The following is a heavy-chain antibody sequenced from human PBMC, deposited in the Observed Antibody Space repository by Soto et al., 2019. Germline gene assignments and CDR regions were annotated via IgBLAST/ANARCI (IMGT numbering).Heavy chain of an antibody. CDR3: ARREIQGPIDY. Sequence: QVQLQESGPGLVKPSDTLSLTCAVSGYSISSSNWWGWIRQPPGKGLEWIGYIYYSGTTYYNPSLKRRVPLSVDTSKTQFSLRRTSVTAVDTAVYYCARREIQGPIDYWGQGPLVTVSS. V-gene: IGHV4-28*01. CDR2: IYYSGTT. J-gene: IGHJ4*02. D-gene: IGHD1-26*01. CDR1: GYSISSSNW.